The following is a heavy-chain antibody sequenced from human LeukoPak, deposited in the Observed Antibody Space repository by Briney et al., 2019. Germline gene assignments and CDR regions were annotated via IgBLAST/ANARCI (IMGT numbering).Heavy chain of an antibody. Sequence: PGGSLRLSCVASGFSLSGYWMYWVRQAPGKGLMYISRNNGDGSTTNYADVVKGRFTMSRDNVKNTLYLQMNSLRVEDTAVYYCARDPRNVGLAPWGEGTLV. D-gene: IGHD2-15*01. J-gene: IGHJ5*02. V-gene: IGHV3-74*01. CDR2: NNGDGSTT. CDR1: GFSLSGYW. CDR3: ARDPRNVGLAP.